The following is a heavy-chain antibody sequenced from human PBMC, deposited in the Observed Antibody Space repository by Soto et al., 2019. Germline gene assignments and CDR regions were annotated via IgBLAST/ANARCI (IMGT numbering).Heavy chain of an antibody. CDR1: GYTFTMYY. CDR2: INPSGGST. D-gene: IGHD6-6*01. CDR3: TRDGQDSSSIPFDC. V-gene: IGHV1-46*03. J-gene: IGHJ4*02. Sequence: ASVKVSCKASGYTFTMYYMHWVRQAPGQGLEWMGIINPSGGSTTYAQTLQGRVTMTRDTSTSAVYMELSSLTSEDTAVYFCTRDGQDSSSIPFDCWGQGTLVTVSS.